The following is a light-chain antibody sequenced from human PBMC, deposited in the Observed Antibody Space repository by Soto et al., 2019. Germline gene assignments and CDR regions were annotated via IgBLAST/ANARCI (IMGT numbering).Light chain of an antibody. Sequence: QSALTQPRSVSGSPGQSVTISCTGTSGDVGGYNFVSWYQQHPGKAPTLMIFDVSQRPSGVPDRFSGSKSGNTASLTISGLQAEDEAEYFCCSYAGSYTWVFGGGTKVTVL. CDR1: SGDVGGYNF. CDR2: DVS. CDR3: CSYAGSYTWV. J-gene: IGLJ3*02. V-gene: IGLV2-11*01.